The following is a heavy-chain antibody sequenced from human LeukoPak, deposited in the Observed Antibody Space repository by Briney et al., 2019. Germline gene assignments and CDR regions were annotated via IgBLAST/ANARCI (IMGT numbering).Heavy chain of an antibody. J-gene: IGHJ6*02. D-gene: IGHD3-10*01. V-gene: IGHV1-69*13. Sequence: GASVKVSCKASGYTFTSYAMHWVRQAPGQRLEWMGGIIPIFGTANYAQKFQGRVTITADESTSTAYMELSSLRSEDTAVYYCASLMFSGSYNYYYYGMDVWGQGTTVTVSS. CDR1: GYTFTSYA. CDR2: IIPIFGTA. CDR3: ASLMFSGSYNYYYYGMDV.